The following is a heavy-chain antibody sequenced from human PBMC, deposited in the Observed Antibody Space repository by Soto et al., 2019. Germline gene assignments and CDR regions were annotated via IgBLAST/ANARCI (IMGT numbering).Heavy chain of an antibody. Sequence: PGGSLRLSCAASGFTFRDSYISWIRQAPGKGLEWISYITFSGNTVYYADSLKGRFTISRDNAKNSLYLQMNRLRAEDTAVYYCARVSWREKYGMDVWGQGTTVTVSS. V-gene: IGHV3-11*01. CDR1: GFTFRDSY. CDR3: ARVSWREKYGMDV. CDR2: ITFSGNTV. J-gene: IGHJ6*02.